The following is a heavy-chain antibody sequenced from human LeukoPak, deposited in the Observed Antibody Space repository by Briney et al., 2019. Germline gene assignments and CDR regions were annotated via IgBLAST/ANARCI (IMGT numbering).Heavy chain of an antibody. CDR3: ARDSGYDHHYAFDI. CDR1: GGSISSYY. D-gene: IGHD5-12*01. V-gene: IGHV4-4*07. Sequence: PSETLSLTCTVSGGSISSYYWSWLRQPAGKGLEWIGRIYTSGSTNYNPSLKSGVTISVDTSKNQFSLKLSSVTAADTAVYYCARDSGYDHHYAFDIWGQGTMVTVSS. J-gene: IGHJ3*02. CDR2: IYTSGST.